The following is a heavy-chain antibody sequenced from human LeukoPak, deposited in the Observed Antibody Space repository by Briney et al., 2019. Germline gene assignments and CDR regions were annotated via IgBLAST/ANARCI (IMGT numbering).Heavy chain of an antibody. CDR1: GFTFRSYG. Sequence: GGSLRLSGVASGFTFRSYGLHWVRQAPGKGLEWVATISYDGRNTYSGDSVKGRFTISRDNSKNILYLQMNSLKIEDTAIYYCAKEQGRSVYFDSWGQGTLVTVSS. D-gene: IGHD3-10*01. V-gene: IGHV3-30*18. CDR2: ISYDGRNT. J-gene: IGHJ4*02. CDR3: AKEQGRSVYFDS.